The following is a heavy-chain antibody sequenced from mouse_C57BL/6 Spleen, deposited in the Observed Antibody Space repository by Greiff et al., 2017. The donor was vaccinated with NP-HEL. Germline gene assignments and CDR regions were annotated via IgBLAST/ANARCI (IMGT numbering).Heavy chain of an antibody. CDR1: GFNIKDYY. CDR3: TPTVVAEDAMDY. D-gene: IGHD1-1*01. J-gene: IGHJ4*01. Sequence: EVQLQQSGAELVRPGASVKLSCTASGFNIKDYYMHWVKQRPEQGLEWIGRIDPEDGDTEYTPKFQGKATMTAETSSNTAYLQLSSLTSEDTAVYYCTPTVVAEDAMDYWGQGTSVTVSS. CDR2: IDPEDGDT. V-gene: IGHV14-1*01.